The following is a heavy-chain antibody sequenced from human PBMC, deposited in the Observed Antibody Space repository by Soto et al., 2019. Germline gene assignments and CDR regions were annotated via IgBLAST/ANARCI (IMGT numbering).Heavy chain of an antibody. CDR3: ARGSVLLWFGERHAFDI. Sequence: QLQLQESGSGLVKPSQTLSLTCAVSGGSISSGGYSWSWIRQPPRKGLEWIGYIYHSGSTYYNPSLTSRVTISVDRSKNQFSLKLSSVTAADTAVYYCARGSVLLWFGERHAFDIWGQGTMVTVSS. J-gene: IGHJ3*02. CDR2: IYHSGST. V-gene: IGHV4-30-2*01. D-gene: IGHD3-10*01. CDR1: GGSISSGGYS.